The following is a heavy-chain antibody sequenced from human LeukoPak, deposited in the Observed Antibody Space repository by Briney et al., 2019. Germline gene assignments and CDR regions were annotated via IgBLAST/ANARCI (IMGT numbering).Heavy chain of an antibody. J-gene: IGHJ4*02. CDR1: XXSXXSXXNA. V-gene: IGHV6-1*01. Sequence: LXXTCAISXXSXXSXXNAWXXXXXSPXXXXEXLGRTYYRSKWYTGYAVSVKGRITINPDTSKNQFSLQLNSVTPEDTAVYYCVRLVGGDIDCWGQGTLVTVSS. CDR3: VRLVGGDIDC. D-gene: IGHD5-12*01. CDR2: TYYRSKWYT.